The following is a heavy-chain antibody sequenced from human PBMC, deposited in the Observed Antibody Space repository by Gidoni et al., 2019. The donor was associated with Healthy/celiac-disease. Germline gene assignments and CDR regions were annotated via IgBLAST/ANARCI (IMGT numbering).Heavy chain of an antibody. D-gene: IGHD3-22*01. V-gene: IGHV1-69*01. CDR2: IIPIFGTA. J-gene: IGHJ5*02. CDR3: ARGGAGDYYDSSGYWFDP. CDR1: GGTFSSYD. Sequence: QVQLVQSGAEVKKPGSSVKVSCKASGGTFSSYDISWVRQAPGQGLEWMGGIIPIFGTAHYAHKFQGRVTITADESTSTAYMELSSLRSEYTAVYYCARGGAGDYYDSSGYWFDPWGQGTLVTVSS.